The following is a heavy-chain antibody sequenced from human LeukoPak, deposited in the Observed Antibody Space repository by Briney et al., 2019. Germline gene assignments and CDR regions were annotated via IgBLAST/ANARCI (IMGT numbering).Heavy chain of an antibody. Sequence: WVRQAPGKGLEWIGSIYYSGSTYYNPSLKSRVTISVDTSKNQFSLKLSSVTAADTAVYYCARTVSLAPPPPYYYDSSGTVGWFDPWGQGTLVTVSS. CDR2: IYYSGST. J-gene: IGHJ5*02. V-gene: IGHV4-39*07. D-gene: IGHD3-22*01. CDR3: ARTVSLAPPPPYYYDSSGTVGWFDP.